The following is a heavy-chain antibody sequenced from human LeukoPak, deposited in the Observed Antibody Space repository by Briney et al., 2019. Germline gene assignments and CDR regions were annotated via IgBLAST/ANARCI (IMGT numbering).Heavy chain of an antibody. Sequence: GGSLRLSCAASGFNYSSYTMNWVRQAPAMGLEWLSYISASRGITYYADSVKGRFTISRDNAKNSLYLQMNSLRAEDTAVYYCARELHEGSGWSDIEYWGQGTQVTVSS. CDR2: ISASRGIT. D-gene: IGHD6-19*01. CDR3: ARELHEGSGWSDIEY. J-gene: IGHJ4*02. V-gene: IGHV3-48*01. CDR1: GFNYSSYT.